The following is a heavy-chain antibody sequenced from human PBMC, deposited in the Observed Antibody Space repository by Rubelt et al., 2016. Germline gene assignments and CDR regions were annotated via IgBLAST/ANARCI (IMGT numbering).Heavy chain of an antibody. D-gene: IGHD3-16*02. CDR2: ISAYNGNT. Sequence: QVQLVQSGAEVKKPGASVKVSCKASGYTFTSYGISWVRQAPGQGLEWMGWISAYNGNTDYAQKLQGRVTMTTDTSTSTAYMELRSLRSDDTAVYYCARGMITFGGVIEVGWFDPWGQGTLVTVSS. V-gene: IGHV1-18*01. CDR1: GYTFTSYG. CDR3: ARGMITFGGVIEVGWFDP. J-gene: IGHJ5*02.